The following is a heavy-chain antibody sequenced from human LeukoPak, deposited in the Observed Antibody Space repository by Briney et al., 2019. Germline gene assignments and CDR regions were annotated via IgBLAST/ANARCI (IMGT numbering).Heavy chain of an antibody. CDR3: ARDGSSSYYSDGFDI. CDR1: GGSISSSSYF. D-gene: IGHD3-22*01. Sequence: SETLSLTCTVSGGSISSSSYFWGWVRQPPGRGLEWIGNIYYDGSTYYNASLKSRVTISVDTSENQFSLKLSSVTAADTAVYYCARDGSSSYYSDGFDIWGQGTMVTVSS. J-gene: IGHJ3*02. CDR2: IYYDGST. V-gene: IGHV4-39*07.